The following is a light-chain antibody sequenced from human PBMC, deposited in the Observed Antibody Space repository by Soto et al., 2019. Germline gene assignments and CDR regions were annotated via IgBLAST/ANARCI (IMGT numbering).Light chain of an antibody. CDR1: QNVSTW. Sequence: PSQNVSTWLAWSQQKSGKAPKLLIYDVSNLESGVPSRFSGSGSGTEFSLTIRGLQPDDFATYYCQQSDSYRTFGQGTRVDIK. CDR2: DVS. V-gene: IGKV1-5*01. J-gene: IGKJ1*01. CDR3: QQSDSYRT.